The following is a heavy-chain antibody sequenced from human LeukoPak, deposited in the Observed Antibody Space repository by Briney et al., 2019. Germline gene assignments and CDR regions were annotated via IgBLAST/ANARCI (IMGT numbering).Heavy chain of an antibody. V-gene: IGHV3-30*18. CDR1: GFTFCSYR. CDR2: ISYDGSNK. J-gene: IGHJ3*02. Sequence: GGSLRLYCSASGFTFCSYRMHRVRQAPGKGREGVAVISYDGSNKYYAHSVKGRFTISRDNSKNTLYLQMNSLRAEDTAVYYCAKTDYGDYVSAFDIWGQGTMVTVSS. CDR3: AKTDYGDYVSAFDI. D-gene: IGHD4-17*01.